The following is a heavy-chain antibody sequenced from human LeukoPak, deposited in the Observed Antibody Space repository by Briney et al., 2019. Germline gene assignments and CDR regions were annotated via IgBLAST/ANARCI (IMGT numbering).Heavy chain of an antibody. D-gene: IGHD3-10*01. V-gene: IGHV3-53*04. J-gene: IGHJ4*02. CDR3: ARGDRSGSYPSPPGE. Sequence: GGSLRLSCAASGFTVSSNYMSWVRQAPGKGLEGVSVIYSGGSTYYADSVKGRFTISRHNSKNTLYLQMNSLRAEDTAVYYCARGDRSGSYPSPPGEWGQGTLVTVSS. CDR2: IYSGGST. CDR1: GFTVSSNY.